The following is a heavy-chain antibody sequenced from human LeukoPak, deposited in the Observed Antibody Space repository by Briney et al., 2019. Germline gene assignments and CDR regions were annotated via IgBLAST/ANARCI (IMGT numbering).Heavy chain of an antibody. CDR2: IFYSGRT. Sequence: PSETLSLTCTVSGGSISSSNYYWNWIRQPPGKGLEYIGYIFYSGRTNYNPSLKSRVTISVDTSKNWFSLRLTSVTAADTAVYYCARGQKYTYGYTVTELGSRYFDYWGQGTLVTVSS. CDR3: ARGQKYTYGYTVTELGSRYFDY. J-gene: IGHJ4*02. CDR1: GGSISSSNYY. V-gene: IGHV4-61*01. D-gene: IGHD5-18*01.